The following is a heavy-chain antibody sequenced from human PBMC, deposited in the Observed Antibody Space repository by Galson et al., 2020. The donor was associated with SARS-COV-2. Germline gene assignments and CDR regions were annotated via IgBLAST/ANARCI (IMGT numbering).Heavy chain of an antibody. CDR1: GFSLSNARMG. CDR3: ARIIRYYDSSGYQRDDDAFDI. D-gene: IGHD3-22*01. Sequence: KMSGPTLVKPTETLTLTCTVSGFSLSNARMGVSWIRQPPGKALEWLAHIFSNDEKSYSTSLKSRLTISKDTSKSQVVLTMTNMDPVDTATYYCARIIRYYDSSGYQRDDDAFDIWGQGTMVTVSS. J-gene: IGHJ3*02. V-gene: IGHV2-26*01. CDR2: IFSNDEK.